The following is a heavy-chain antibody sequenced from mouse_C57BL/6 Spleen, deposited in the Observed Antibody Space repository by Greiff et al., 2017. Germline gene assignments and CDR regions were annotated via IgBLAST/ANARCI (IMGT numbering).Heavy chain of an antibody. CDR3: ARDERGTGTFDY. CDR2: SRNKANDYTT. Sequence: EVMLVESGGGLVQSGRSLRLSCATSGFTFSDFYMEWVRQAPGKGLEWIAASRNKANDYTTEYSASVKGRFIVSRDTSQSILYLQMNALRAEDTAIYCGARDERGTGTFDYWGQGTTLTVSS. J-gene: IGHJ2*01. V-gene: IGHV7-1*01. CDR1: GFTFSDFY. D-gene: IGHD4-1*01.